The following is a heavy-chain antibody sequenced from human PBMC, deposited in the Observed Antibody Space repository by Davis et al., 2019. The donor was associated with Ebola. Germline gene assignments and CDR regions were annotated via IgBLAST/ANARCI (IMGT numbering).Heavy chain of an antibody. D-gene: IGHD2-15*01. CDR2: ISYDGSNK. CDR1: GFTFSSYG. Sequence: GESLKISCAASGFTFSSYGMHWVRQAPGKGLEWVAVISYDGSNKYYADSVKGRFTISRDNAKNSLYLQMNSLRAEDTAVYYCARDGGVVVAASGMDVWGKGTTVTVSS. V-gene: IGHV3-30*03. J-gene: IGHJ6*04. CDR3: ARDGGVVVAASGMDV.